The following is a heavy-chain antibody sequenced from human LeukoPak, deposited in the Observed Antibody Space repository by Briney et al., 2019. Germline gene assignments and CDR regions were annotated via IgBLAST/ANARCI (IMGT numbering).Heavy chain of an antibody. CDR3: ARGRGYCSGGSCFRWGMDV. CDR2: INNGGSN. D-gene: IGHD2-15*01. Sequence: PSETLSLTSSGYGGSFSGYYWSWIRQPPGKGLVGSGEINNGGSNNYNPSLKSRVTISVDTSKNQFSLKLSSVTAADTAVYYCARGRGYCSGGSCFRWGMDVWGQGTTVTVSS. CDR1: GGSFSGYY. V-gene: IGHV4-34*01. J-gene: IGHJ6*02.